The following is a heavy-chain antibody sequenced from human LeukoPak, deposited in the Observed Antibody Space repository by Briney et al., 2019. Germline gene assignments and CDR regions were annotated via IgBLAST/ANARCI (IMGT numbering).Heavy chain of an antibody. CDR1: RGTFSKYA. D-gene: IGHD3-22*01. CDR2: IIPILNIT. CDR3: ARDDDRAREIDY. Sequence: SVKVSCKASRGTFSKYAISWVRQAPGQGLEWMGRIIPILNITHYAQKFQGRVTIAADKSTGTAYMELSSLRSEDTAMYYCARDDDRAREIDYWGQGTLVTVSS. J-gene: IGHJ4*02. V-gene: IGHV1-69*04.